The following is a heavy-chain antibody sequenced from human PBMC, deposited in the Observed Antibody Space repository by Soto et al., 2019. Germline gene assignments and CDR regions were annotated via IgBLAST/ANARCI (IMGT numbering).Heavy chain of an antibody. CDR2: VIPMFGTA. V-gene: IGHV1-69*06. J-gene: IGHJ6*02. D-gene: IGHD1-26*01. CDR1: VVTFNNYH. Sequence: SVWLTCKASVVTFNNYHSTWVRQAPGQGIEWVGSVIPMFGTATYLQKLHGRLTITADISTSTSYMDLSNLRSEGTAIYVCRRGGLRWEEGTTYPFHVDVWG. CDR3: RRGGLRWEEGTTYPFHVDV.